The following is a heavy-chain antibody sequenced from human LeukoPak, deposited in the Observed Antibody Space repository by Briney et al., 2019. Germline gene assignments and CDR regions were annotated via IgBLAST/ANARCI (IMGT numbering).Heavy chain of an antibody. CDR1: GYTFISSN. J-gene: IGHJ5*02. D-gene: IGHD3-10*01. CDR3: ARDRGSGRGWFDP. Sequence: ASVKVSCKASGYTFISSNMHWMRQAPGQGLEWMAILKPSSGSTTYAQKFQGRLTVTRDMSTSTVYMELSTLRSEDTAVYYCARDRGSGRGWFDPWGQGTLVTVSS. CDR2: LKPSSGST. V-gene: IGHV1-46*01.